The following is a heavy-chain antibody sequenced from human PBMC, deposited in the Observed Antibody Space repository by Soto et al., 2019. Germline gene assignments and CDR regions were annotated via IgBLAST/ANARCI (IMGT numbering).Heavy chain of an antibody. J-gene: IGHJ4*02. CDR2: ISAYNGNT. CDR1: GYTFTNYG. Sequence: ASVKVSCKASGYTFTNYGISWVRQAPGQGLEWMGWISAYNGNTNYAQNLQGRVTMTTDTSTSTAYMELRSLRSDDTAVYYGARVDGLLVWEWLIWGQGTLVTVTT. CDR3: ARVDGLLVWEWLI. V-gene: IGHV1-18*04. D-gene: IGHD3-3*01.